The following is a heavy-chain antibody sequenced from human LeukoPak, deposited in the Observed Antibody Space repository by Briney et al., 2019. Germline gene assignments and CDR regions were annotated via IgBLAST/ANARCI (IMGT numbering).Heavy chain of an antibody. D-gene: IGHD1-26*01. J-gene: IGHJ4*02. Sequence: GGSLRLSCAASGFTFSSYWMSWVRQAPGKGLEWVANIKQDGSEKYYVDSVKGRFTISRDNAKNSLYLQMNSLRAEDTAVYYCARVPGGPHSGSYAYFDYWGQGTLVTVSS. CDR3: ARVPGGPHSGSYAYFDY. CDR1: GFTFSSYW. V-gene: IGHV3-7*01. CDR2: IKQDGSEK.